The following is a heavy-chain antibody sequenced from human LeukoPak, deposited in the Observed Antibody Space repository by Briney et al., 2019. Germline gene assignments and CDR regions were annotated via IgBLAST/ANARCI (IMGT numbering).Heavy chain of an antibody. CDR3: VRSSGYYDP. CDR1: GFTFSTYP. V-gene: IGHV3-64D*09. Sequence: GGSLRLSCSTSGFTFSTYPMHWVRQAPGKGLEYVSAINSNGGSTYYADSVKGRFTISRDNSKNTLYLQMSSLRAEDTAEYYCVRSSGYYDPWGQGTLVTVSS. J-gene: IGHJ5*02. D-gene: IGHD6-19*01. CDR2: INSNGGST.